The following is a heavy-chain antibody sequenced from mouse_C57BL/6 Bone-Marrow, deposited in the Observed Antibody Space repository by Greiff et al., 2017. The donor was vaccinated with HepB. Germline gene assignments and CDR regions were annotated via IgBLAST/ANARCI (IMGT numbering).Heavy chain of an antibody. V-gene: IGHV5-17*01. CDR1: GFTFSDYG. CDR3: ATYYYGSSYGAMDY. CDR2: ISSGSSTI. D-gene: IGHD1-1*01. Sequence: EVQGVESGGGLVKPGGSLKLSCAASGFTFSDYGMHWVRQAPEKGLEWVAYISSGSSTIYYADTVKGRFTISRDNAKNTLFLQMTSLRSEDTAMYYCATYYYGSSYGAMDYWGQGTSVTVSS. J-gene: IGHJ4*01.